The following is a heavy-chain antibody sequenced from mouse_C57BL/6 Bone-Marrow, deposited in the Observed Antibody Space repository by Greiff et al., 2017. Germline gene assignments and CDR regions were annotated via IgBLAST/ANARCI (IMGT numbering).Heavy chain of an antibody. V-gene: IGHV8-8*01. J-gene: IGHJ3*01. D-gene: IGHD2-5*01. CDR1: GFSLSTYGMG. Sequence: QVTLKESGPGILQPSQTLSLSCSSSGFSLSTYGMGVGWIRQPPGKGLVWLAHIWWGDDKYYNPALKSRPTISKDTSKSQVYLKIGSVDTADTATYYCARIRYWSNFAYWGQGTMVTVSA. CDR3: ARIRYWSNFAY. CDR2: IWWGDDK.